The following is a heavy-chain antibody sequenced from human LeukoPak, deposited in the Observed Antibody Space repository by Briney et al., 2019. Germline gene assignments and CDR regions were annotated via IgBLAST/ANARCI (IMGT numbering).Heavy chain of an antibody. J-gene: IGHJ4*02. Sequence: PGGSLRLSCAASGFTFSSYSMNWVRQAPGKGLEWVSSISSSSSYIYYADSVKGRFTISRDNAKNSLYLQMNSLRAEDTAVYYCARDQAYSSSYFDYWGQGTLVTVSS. CDR3: ARDQAYSSSYFDY. CDR2: ISSSSSYI. V-gene: IGHV3-21*01. D-gene: IGHD6-6*01. CDR1: GFTFSSYS.